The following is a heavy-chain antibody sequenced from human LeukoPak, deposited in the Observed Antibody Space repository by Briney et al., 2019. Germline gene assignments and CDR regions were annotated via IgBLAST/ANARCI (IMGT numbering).Heavy chain of an antibody. J-gene: IGHJ4*02. V-gene: IGHV1-8*01. CDR1: GYTFTNYD. D-gene: IGHD3-10*01. CDR2: MNSNSGNT. Sequence: ASVKVPCKSSGYTFTNYDIMWVRQATGQGPEWMGWMNSNSGNTGYAQKFQGRVTMTRDTSINTAYMELHSLTSEDTAVYYCARGRGGTVVRGYLDYWGQGILVTVSS. CDR3: ARGRGGTVVRGYLDY.